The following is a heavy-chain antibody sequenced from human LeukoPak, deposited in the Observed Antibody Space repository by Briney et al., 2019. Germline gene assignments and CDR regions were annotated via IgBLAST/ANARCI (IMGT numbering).Heavy chain of an antibody. CDR3: TTGASSWYDAFDI. V-gene: IGHV3-15*01. J-gene: IGHJ3*02. CDR2: IKSKTDGGTT. D-gene: IGHD6-13*01. CDR1: GFTFSSYE. Sequence: PGGSLRLSCAASGFTFSSYEMNWVRQAPGKGLEWVGRIKSKTDGGTTDYAAPVKGRFTISRDDSKNTLYLQMNSLKTEDTAVYYCTTGASSWYDAFDIWGQGTMVTVSS.